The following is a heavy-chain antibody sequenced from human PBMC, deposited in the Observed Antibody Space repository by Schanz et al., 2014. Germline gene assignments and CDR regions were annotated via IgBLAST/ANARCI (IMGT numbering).Heavy chain of an antibody. CDR2: ISPTGSST. CDR1: GFTFTTYA. J-gene: IGHJ4*02. CDR3: AKVAPAATYLDA. D-gene: IGHD2-2*01. V-gene: IGHV3-23*01. Sequence: DVQLLESGGGLVQPGASLRLSCAASGFTFTTYAMTWVRQAPGKGLEWVSNISPTGSSTYYADSVKGRFTISRDNSKNTLYLQMNSLRAEDTAVYYCAKVAPAATYLDAWGLGTLVTVSS.